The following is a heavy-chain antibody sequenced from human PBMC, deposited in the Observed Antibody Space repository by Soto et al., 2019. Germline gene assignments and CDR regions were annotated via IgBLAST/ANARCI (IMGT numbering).Heavy chain of an antibody. V-gene: IGHV3-49*04. D-gene: IGHD2-15*01. CDR3: TRAPLRCSGGSCYSADA. J-gene: IGHJ5*02. CDR2: MRSSRYGATT. Sequence: GGTLRLSCATSGFTFHDRGMSWVRQPPGKGLGWVGFMRSSRYGATTVYAASVKGRFFISRDDFKSIAFLQMNNLETEDIGVYYCTRAPLRCSGGSCYSADAWGQGTLVTVSS. CDR1: GFTFHDRG.